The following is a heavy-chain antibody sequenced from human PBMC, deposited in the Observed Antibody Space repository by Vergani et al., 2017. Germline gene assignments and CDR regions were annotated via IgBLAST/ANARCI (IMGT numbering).Heavy chain of an antibody. D-gene: IGHD3-10*01. CDR3: AKLWRFGELFPPYGMDV. J-gene: IGHJ6*02. CDR2: ISYDGSNK. CDR1: GFTFSSYG. Sequence: QVQLVESGGGVVQPGRSLRLSCAASGFTFSSYGMHWVRQAPGKGLEWVAVISYDGSNKYYADSVKGRFTISIENSKNTLYLQMNSLRAEDTAVYYCAKLWRFGELFPPYGMDVWGQGTTVTVSS. V-gene: IGHV3-30*18.